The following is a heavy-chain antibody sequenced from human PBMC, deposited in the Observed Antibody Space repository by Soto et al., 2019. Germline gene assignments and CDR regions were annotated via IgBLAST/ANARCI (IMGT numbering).Heavy chain of an antibody. J-gene: IGHJ4*02. CDR1: GGSISSYY. CDR3: ARRGGHGDYDY. V-gene: IGHV4-59*08. D-gene: IGHD4-17*01. Sequence: QVQLQESGPGLVKPSETLSLTCTVSGGSISSYYWSWIRQPPGKGLEWIGYIYYSGSTNYNPSLKSRVTISVDTSKNQFSLKLSSVTAADTAVYYCARRGGHGDYDYWGQGTLVTVSS. CDR2: IYYSGST.